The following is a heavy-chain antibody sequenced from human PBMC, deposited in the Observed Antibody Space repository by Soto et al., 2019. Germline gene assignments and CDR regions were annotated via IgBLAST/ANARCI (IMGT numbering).Heavy chain of an antibody. D-gene: IGHD5-12*01. CDR3: ARESSGYSSYFDY. CDR1: GLTFSNYW. CDR2: VSRDGSST. J-gene: IGHJ4*02. Sequence: GGSLRLSCAGSGLTFSNYWIHWVRQAPGKGLAWVSRVSRDGSSTTYADAVKGRFTISRDFAKNTMYLQMNSLRAEDTAVYYCARESSGYSSYFDYWGLGTLVTVSS. V-gene: IGHV3-74*01.